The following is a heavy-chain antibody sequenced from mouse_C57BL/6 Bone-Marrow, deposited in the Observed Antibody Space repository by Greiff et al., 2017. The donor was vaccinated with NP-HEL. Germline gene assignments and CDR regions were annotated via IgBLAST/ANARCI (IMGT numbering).Heavy chain of an antibody. CDR2: IDPSDSET. J-gene: IGHJ4*01. D-gene: IGHD2-10*02. CDR3: ARGGYGPYAMDY. V-gene: IGHV1-52*01. CDR1: GYTFTSYW. Sequence: QVQLQQPGAELVRPGSSVKLSCKASGYTFTSYWMHWVKQRPIQGLEWIGNIDPSDSETHYNQKFKDKATLTVDKSSSTAYMQLSSLTSEDSAVYFCARGGYGPYAMDYWGRGTGITVTS.